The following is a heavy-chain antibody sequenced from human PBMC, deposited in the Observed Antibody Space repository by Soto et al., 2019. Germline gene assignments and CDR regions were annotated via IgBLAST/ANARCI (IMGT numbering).Heavy chain of an antibody. Sequence: QVQLVQSGAEVKKPGSSVKVSCKASGGTFSSYAISWVRQAPGQGLEWMGGIIPIFGTANYAQKFQGRVKITVDDSTSTVYMELSSMRSEEKAGYYCARVLKGDYDSSGCACDIGGQGTMVTVSS. CDR3: ARVLKGDYDSSGCACDI. CDR2: IIPIFGTA. J-gene: IGHJ3*02. CDR1: GGTFSSYA. D-gene: IGHD3-22*01. V-gene: IGHV1-69*01.